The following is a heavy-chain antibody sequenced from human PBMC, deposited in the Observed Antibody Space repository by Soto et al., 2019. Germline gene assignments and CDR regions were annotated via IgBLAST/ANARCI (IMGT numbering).Heavy chain of an antibody. CDR2: IYYSGST. V-gene: IGHV4-59*01. CDR3: ARGPQRWLQFRTSYSFDY. D-gene: IGHD5-12*01. CDR1: GGSISRYY. J-gene: IGHJ4*02. Sequence: ETLSLTCTVSGGSISRYYWRWIRQPPGKGLEWIGYIYYSGSTNYNPSLKSRVTISVDTSKNQFSLKLSSVTAADTAVYYCARGPQRWLQFRTSYSFDYWGQGTLVTVYS.